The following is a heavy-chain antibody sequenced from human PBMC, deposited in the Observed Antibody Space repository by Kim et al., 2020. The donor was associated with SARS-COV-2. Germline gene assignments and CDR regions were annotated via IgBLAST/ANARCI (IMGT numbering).Heavy chain of an antibody. CDR3: SSLRVATGPFAF. CDR2: IYPSDSDT. V-gene: IGHV5-51*01. J-gene: IGHJ4*02. Sequence: GESLKISCKSSGYSFTTYWIGWVRQMPGKGLEWMVIIYPSDSDTRYSPSFQGQVTISADKSISTTYLQWSSLKASDTAMYYCSSLRVATGPFAFCGQGTL. D-gene: IGHD5-12*01. CDR1: GYSFTTYW.